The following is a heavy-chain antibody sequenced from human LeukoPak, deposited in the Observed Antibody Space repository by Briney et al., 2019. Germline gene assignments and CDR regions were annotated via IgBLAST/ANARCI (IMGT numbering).Heavy chain of an antibody. J-gene: IGHJ4*02. CDR1: GDSISSYY. CDR2: IYYSGST. V-gene: IGHV4-59*01. Sequence: PSETLSLTCTVSGDSISSYYWTWIRQPPGKGLEWIGYIYYSGSTNYNPSLKSRVTISLDTSKSQFSLKLSSVTAADTAVYYCARATEYSTLFDYVWGTYRHIDYWGRGTLVTVSS. D-gene: IGHD3-16*02. CDR3: ARATEYSTLFDYVWGTYRHIDY.